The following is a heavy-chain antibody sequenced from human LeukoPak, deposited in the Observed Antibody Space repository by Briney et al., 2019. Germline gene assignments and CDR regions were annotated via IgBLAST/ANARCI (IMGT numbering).Heavy chain of an antibody. J-gene: IGHJ4*02. CDR1: GYTFADYY. Sequence: ASVKVSCKASGYTFADYYMHWVRQAPGQGLEWMGRINPNSGGTNYAQKFQGRVTMTRDTSISTAYMELSRLRYDDTAVYYCARGTTEGDYWGQGTLVTVSS. CDR2: INPNSGGT. D-gene: IGHD1-1*01. CDR3: ARGTTEGDY. V-gene: IGHV1-2*06.